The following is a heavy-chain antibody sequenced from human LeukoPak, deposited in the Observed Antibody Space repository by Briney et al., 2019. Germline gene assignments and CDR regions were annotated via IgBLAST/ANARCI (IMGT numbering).Heavy chain of an antibody. D-gene: IGHD3-10*01. V-gene: IGHV3-11*01. CDR2: ISGGATTI. J-gene: IGHJ4*02. Sequence: GGSLRLSCAASGFTFSDYYMTWIRQAPGKGLEWVSYISGGATTIFYADSVKGRFTISRDNAKNSLYLQMNSLRAEDTAVYYCAKYIAGSYGHYFDYWGQGTLVTVSS. CDR3: AKYIAGSYGHYFDY. CDR1: GFTFSDYY.